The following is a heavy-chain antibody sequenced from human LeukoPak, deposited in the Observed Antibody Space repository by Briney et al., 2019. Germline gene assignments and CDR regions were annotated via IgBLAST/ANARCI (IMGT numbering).Heavy chain of an antibody. Sequence: GGSLRLSCAASGFTFSNFAMTWVRQAPGKGLEWVSGIRGGAGDTYYADSVKGRFTISRDTSKNTLYLQMNSLRAEDTAVYYCAKDGSGTYPDAFDVWGQGTMVTVSS. J-gene: IGHJ3*01. CDR3: AKDGSGTYPDAFDV. V-gene: IGHV3-23*01. CDR1: GFTFSNFA. D-gene: IGHD1-26*01. CDR2: IRGGAGDT.